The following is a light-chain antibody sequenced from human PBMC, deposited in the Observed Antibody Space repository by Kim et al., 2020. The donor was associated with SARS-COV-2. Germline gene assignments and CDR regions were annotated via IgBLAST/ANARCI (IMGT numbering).Light chain of an antibody. J-gene: IGLJ3*02. CDR2: RKT. Sequence: VYADLGTTATMPCERNNVGRDNWHWYQQKAGPALVLFIFRKTTRPSRSPGRCSGSSSGKTATLTISVAQAGDEADYYCQVWDISTVFGGGTQLTVL. CDR1: NVGRDN. CDR3: QVWDISTV. V-gene: IGLV3-9*01.